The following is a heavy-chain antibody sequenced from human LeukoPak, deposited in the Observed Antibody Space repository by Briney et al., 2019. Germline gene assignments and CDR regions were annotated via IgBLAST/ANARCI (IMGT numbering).Heavy chain of an antibody. Sequence: SETLSLTCTVSGGSISSYYWSWIRQPAGKGLEWIGRIYTSGSTNYNPSLKSRVTISVDTSKNQFSLKLSSVTAADTAVYYCARDNSGSYPYYYYYGMDVWGQGTTVTVSS. V-gene: IGHV4-4*07. D-gene: IGHD1-26*01. CDR1: GGSISSYY. CDR3: ARDNSGSYPYYYYYGMDV. J-gene: IGHJ6*02. CDR2: IYTSGST.